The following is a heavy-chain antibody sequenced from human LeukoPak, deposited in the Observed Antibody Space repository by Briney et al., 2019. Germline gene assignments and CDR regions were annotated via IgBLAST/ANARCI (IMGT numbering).Heavy chain of an antibody. CDR1: GYSINSGYY. J-gene: IGHJ6*03. V-gene: IGHV4-38-2*02. D-gene: IGHD2-15*01. CDR2: IYRSGST. Sequence: PSETLSLTCTVSGYSINSGYYWVWIRQPPGKGLEWIGSIYRSGSTNYNPSLKSRVTISVDTSKNQFSLKVSSVTAADTAVYYCARGYCSGGSCYSYYYYNYMDVWGKGTTVTVSS. CDR3: ARGYCSGGSCYSYYYYNYMDV.